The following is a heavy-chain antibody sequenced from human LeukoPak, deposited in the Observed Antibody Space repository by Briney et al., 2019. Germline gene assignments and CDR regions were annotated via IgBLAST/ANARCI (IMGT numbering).Heavy chain of an antibody. J-gene: IGHJ4*02. CDR1: GGSVSSGSYY. V-gene: IGHV4-61*01. D-gene: IGHD4-17*01. CDR3: ARVPISTTARGYFDY. CDR2: IYYSGST. Sequence: SETLSLTCTVSGGSVSSGSYYWSWMRQPPGKGLEWIGYIYYSGSTTYNPSLKSRVTISVDTSKNKFSLKLSSVTAAGTAVYYCARVPISTTARGYFDYWGQGTLVTVSS.